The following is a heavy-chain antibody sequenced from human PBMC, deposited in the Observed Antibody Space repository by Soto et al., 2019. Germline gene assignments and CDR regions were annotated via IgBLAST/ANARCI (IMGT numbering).Heavy chain of an antibody. J-gene: IGHJ4*02. Sequence: GASVKVSCKASGYTFTGYYMHWVRQAPGQGLEWMGWINPNSGGTNYAQKFQGWVTMTRDTSISTAYMELSRLRSDDTAVYYCAREMGYYDSSGYYHFDYWGQGTLVTVSS. V-gene: IGHV1-2*04. CDR3: AREMGYYDSSGYYHFDY. D-gene: IGHD3-22*01. CDR2: INPNSGGT. CDR1: GYTFTGYY.